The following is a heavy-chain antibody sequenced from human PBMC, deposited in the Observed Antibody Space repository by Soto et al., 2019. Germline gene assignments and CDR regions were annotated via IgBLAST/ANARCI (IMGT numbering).Heavy chain of an antibody. CDR2: ISIRGDYR. CDR3: ANHGGFDF. D-gene: IGHD4-17*01. Sequence: EGQLLQSGGGLVQPAESLTLSCAASGFTFSSSGMSWVRQAPGKGLEWVSSISIRGDYRYYADSVKGRFTISRHNSKNTLYVQMSSLTAEDRAVYYCANHGGFDFWGQGTMVAGSS. J-gene: IGHJ3*01. V-gene: IGHV3-23*01. CDR1: GFTFSSSG.